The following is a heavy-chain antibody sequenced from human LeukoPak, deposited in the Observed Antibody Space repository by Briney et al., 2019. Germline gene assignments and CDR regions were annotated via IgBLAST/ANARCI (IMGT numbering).Heavy chain of an antibody. D-gene: IGHD3-10*01. CDR1: GFTFRSYA. CDR3: ARDPQAYYYGSGSPAI. CDR2: VAYDGINK. J-gene: IGHJ4*02. Sequence: GGSLRLSCAASGFTFRSYAMHWVRQAPGKGLEWVAVVAYDGINKFYADSVKGRFTISRDNSRNTMYLQMNSLSPEDTAVYYCARDPQAYYYGSGSPAIWGQGTLVTVSS. V-gene: IGHV3-30*04.